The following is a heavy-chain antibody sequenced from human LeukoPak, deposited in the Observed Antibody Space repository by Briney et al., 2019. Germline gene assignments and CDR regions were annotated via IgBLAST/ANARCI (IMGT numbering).Heavy chain of an antibody. CDR2: INPNSGGT. CDR1: GYTFTGYY. CDR3: ATLVVTAPYFDY. J-gene: IGHJ4*02. V-gene: IGHV1-2*06. Sequence: ASVKVSCKASGYTFTGYYMHWVRQAPGQGLEWMGRINPNSGGTNYAQKFQGKVTMTRDTSISTAYMELSRLRSDDTAVYYCATLVVTAPYFDYWGQGTLVTVSS. D-gene: IGHD2-21*02.